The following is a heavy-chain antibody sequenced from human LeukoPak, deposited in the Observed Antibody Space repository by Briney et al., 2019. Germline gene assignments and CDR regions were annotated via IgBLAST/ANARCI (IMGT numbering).Heavy chain of an antibody. Sequence: PGGSLRLSCVGSGFTVSSNYMNWVRQAPGKGLEWVSSISSSSSYIYYADSVKGRFTISRDNAKNSLYLQMNSLRAEDTAVYYCARGLDYSDYAPTGLLFDYWGQGTLVTVSS. V-gene: IGHV3-21*01. CDR3: ARGLDYSDYAPTGLLFDY. CDR2: ISSSSSYI. J-gene: IGHJ4*02. CDR1: GFTVSSNY. D-gene: IGHD4-11*01.